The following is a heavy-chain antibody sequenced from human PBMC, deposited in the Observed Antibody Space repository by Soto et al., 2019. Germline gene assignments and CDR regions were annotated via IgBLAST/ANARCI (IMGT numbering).Heavy chain of an antibody. J-gene: IGHJ3*01. D-gene: IGHD1-1*01. Sequence: DVQLVESGGGLIQPGESLRLSCGAFGFTISGKTYVAWVRQAPGKGLEWVSALYDIDGSFYADSVKGRFTTSSDSSKTTVFFQMNDLRPDATGVYYCATWHEREHAYAVWGLGTTVTVSS. V-gene: IGHV3-53*01. CDR2: LYDIDGS. CDR3: ATWHEREHAYAV. CDR1: GFTISGKTY.